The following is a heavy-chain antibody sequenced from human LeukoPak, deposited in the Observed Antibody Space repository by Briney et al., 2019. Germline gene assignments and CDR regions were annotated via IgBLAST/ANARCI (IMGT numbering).Heavy chain of an antibody. Sequence: SETLSLTCTVSGGSISSSNDFWAWIRQPPGKGLEYIGSVSSSGTTFSNPPLKSRLTISVDTSKDQFSLRLTSVTAADTAVYYCAREAHSSWSEYLQHWGQGTLVTVSS. CDR2: VSSSGTT. V-gene: IGHV4-39*02. D-gene: IGHD6-13*01. J-gene: IGHJ1*01. CDR1: GGSISSSNDF. CDR3: AREAHSSWSEYLQH.